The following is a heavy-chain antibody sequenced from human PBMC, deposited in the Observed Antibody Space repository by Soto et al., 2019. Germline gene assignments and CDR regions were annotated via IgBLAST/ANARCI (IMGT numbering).Heavy chain of an antibody. V-gene: IGHV3-9*01. D-gene: IGHD6-6*01. CDR1: GFTFDDYA. CDR2: ISWHGGSI. CDR3: AKDSTARTYSYYIMDV. Sequence: EVQLVESGGGLVQPGRSLRLSCAASGFTFDDYAMHWVRQAPGKGLEWVSGISWHGGSIGYADSVKGRFTVSRDNAKNSPYLQMNSLRPEDTALYYCAKDSTARTYSYYIMDVWGKGTTVTVSS. J-gene: IGHJ6*04.